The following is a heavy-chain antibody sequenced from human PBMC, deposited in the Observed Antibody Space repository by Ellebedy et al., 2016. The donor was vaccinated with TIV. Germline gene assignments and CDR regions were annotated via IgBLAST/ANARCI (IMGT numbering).Heavy chain of an antibody. Sequence: GGSLRLXXAASGFTFSNAWMSWVRQAPGKGLEWVSAISGSGGSTYYADSVKGRFTISRDNSKNTLYLQMNSLRAEDTAVYYCARADRYSGYDSTFDYWGQGTLVTVSS. CDR1: GFTFSNAW. CDR3: ARADRYSGYDSTFDY. J-gene: IGHJ4*02. V-gene: IGHV3-23*01. CDR2: ISGSGGST. D-gene: IGHD5-12*01.